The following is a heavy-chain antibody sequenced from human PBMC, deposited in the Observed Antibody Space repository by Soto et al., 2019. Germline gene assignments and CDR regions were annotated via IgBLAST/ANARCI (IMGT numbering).Heavy chain of an antibody. Sequence: QVQLQESGPGLVKPSETLSLTCTVSGGSISSYYWSWIRQPPGKGLEWIGYIYYSGSTNYNPSLKSRVTISVDTSKNQFSLKLSSVTAADTAVYYCAGLQPSRGRTVPHWGQGTLVTVSS. D-gene: IGHD4-17*01. V-gene: IGHV4-59*01. CDR2: IYYSGST. J-gene: IGHJ4*02. CDR1: GGSISSYY. CDR3: AGLQPSRGRTVPH.